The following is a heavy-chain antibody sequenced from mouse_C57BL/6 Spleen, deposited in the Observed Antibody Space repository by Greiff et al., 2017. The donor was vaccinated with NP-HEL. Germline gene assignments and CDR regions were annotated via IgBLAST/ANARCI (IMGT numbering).Heavy chain of an antibody. CDR3: ARKRTRASY. D-gene: IGHD3-1*01. J-gene: IGHJ2*01. CDR2: INPSSGYT. V-gene: IGHV1-4*01. Sequence: VKLMESGAELVKPGASVKMSCKASGYTFTSYTMHWVKQRPGQGLEWIGYINPSSGYTKYNQKFKDKATLTADKSSSTAYMQLSSLTSEDSAVYYCARKRTRASYWGQGTTLTVSS. CDR1: GYTFTSYT.